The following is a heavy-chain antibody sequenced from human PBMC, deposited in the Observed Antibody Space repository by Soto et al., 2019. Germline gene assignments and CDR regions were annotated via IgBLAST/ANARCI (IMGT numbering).Heavy chain of an antibody. CDR2: INHSGST. V-gene: IGHV4-34*01. CDR3: ARGVVPAAIKYYYGMDV. CDR1: GGSFSGYY. J-gene: IGHJ6*02. D-gene: IGHD2-2*01. Sequence: PSETLSLTCAVYGGSFSGYYWSWIRQPPGKGLEWIGEINHSGSTNYNPSLKSRVTISVDTSKNQFSLELSSVTAADTAVYYCARGVVPAAIKYYYGMDVWDQGTTVTVSS.